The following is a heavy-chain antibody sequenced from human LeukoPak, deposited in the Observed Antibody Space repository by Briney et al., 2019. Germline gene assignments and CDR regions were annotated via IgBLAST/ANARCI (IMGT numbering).Heavy chain of an antibody. V-gene: IGHV3-23*01. D-gene: IGHD3-10*01. CDR1: GFTFSDYY. J-gene: IGHJ5*02. Sequence: GGSLRLSCAASGFTFSDYYMSWIRQAPGKGLEWVSAISGSGGSTYYADSVKGRFTISRDNSKNTLYLQMNSLRAEDTAVYYCAKVAHRYGSGSYYIPWGQGTLVTVSS. CDR3: AKVAHRYGSGSYYIP. CDR2: ISGSGGST.